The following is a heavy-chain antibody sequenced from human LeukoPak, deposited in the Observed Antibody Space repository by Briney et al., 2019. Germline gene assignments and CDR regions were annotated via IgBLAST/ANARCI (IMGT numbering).Heavy chain of an antibody. CDR1: GYTFTSYG. J-gene: IGHJ4*02. V-gene: IGHV1-18*04. CDR3: ARDLNRSVRGVIYGH. CDR2: ISAYNGNT. D-gene: IGHD3-10*01. Sequence: ASVKVSCKASGYTFTSYGISWVRQAPGQGLEWMGWISAYNGNTNYAQKLQGRVTMTTDTSTSTAYMELRSLRSDDTAVYYCARDLNRSVRGVIYGHWGQGTLVTVSS.